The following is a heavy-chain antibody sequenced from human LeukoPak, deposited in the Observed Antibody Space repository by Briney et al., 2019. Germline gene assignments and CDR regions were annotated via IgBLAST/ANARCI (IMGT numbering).Heavy chain of an antibody. D-gene: IGHD3-10*01. CDR2: IRYDGSDK. Sequence: GGSLRLSCAASGFTFSSYGMHWVRQAPGKGLEWVAFIRYDGSDKYYADSVKGRFTTSRDNSKNTLYLQMNSLRAEDTAVYYCAKHHSGPLVYWGQGTLVTVSS. J-gene: IGHJ4*02. V-gene: IGHV3-30*02. CDR1: GFTFSSYG. CDR3: AKHHSGPLVY.